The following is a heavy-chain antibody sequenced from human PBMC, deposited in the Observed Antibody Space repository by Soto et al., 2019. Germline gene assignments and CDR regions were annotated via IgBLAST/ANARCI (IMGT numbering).Heavy chain of an antibody. CDR1: GYTFTNFG. CDR2: ISAYNGNT. CDR3: ARGGPQIYS. D-gene: IGHD3-16*01. J-gene: IGHJ4*02. Sequence: QVQLVQSGAEVKKPGASVKVSCKASGYTFTNFGISWVRQAPGQGLEWLGWISAYNGNTNYAQNFQGRVTMTPDTSRSTPYIELRRLRSDGAAVYYCARGGPQIYSWGQGSLVTVSS. V-gene: IGHV1-18*01.